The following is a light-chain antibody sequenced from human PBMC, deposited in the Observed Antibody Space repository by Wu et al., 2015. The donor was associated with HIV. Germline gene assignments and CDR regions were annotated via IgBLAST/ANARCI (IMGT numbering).Light chain of an antibody. Sequence: DIQMTQSPSSLSASVGDRVTITCRASQGISKSLAWYQQKPGKAPELLLYATSRLESGVPPRFSGSGSVTDYTLTISSLQPEDFVTYYCQQYYSTPLTSGGGTKVEIK. CDR1: QGISKS. V-gene: IGKV1-NL1*01. CDR3: QQYYSTPLT. CDR2: ATS. J-gene: IGKJ4*01.